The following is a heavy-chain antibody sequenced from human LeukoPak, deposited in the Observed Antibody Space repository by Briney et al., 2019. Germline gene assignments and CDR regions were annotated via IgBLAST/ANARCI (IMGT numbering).Heavy chain of an antibody. Sequence: SETLSLTCTVSGYSISSGYYWGWIRQPPGKGLEWIGSIYHSGSTYYNPSLKSRVTISVDTSKNQFSLKLSSVTAADTAVYYCARERSEADPRSYGDYEFAYYFDYWGQGTLVTVSS. V-gene: IGHV4-38-2*02. CDR3: ARERSEADPRSYGDYEFAYYFDY. CDR2: IYHSGST. J-gene: IGHJ4*02. CDR1: GYSISSGYY. D-gene: IGHD4-17*01.